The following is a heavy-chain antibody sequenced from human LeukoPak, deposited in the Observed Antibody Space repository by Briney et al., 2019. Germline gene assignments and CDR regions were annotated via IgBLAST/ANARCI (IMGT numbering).Heavy chain of an antibody. J-gene: IGHJ4*02. CDR3: ARDRYSGSYYFDY. CDR2: INPSSSTT. Sequence: ASVKVSCKASGYTFTSYGISWVRQAPGQGLEWMGIINPSSSTTNYAQKFQGRVTMTRDTSTSTVYMELSSLRSEDTAVYYCARDRYSGSYYFDYWGQGTLVTVSS. CDR1: GYTFTSYG. D-gene: IGHD1-26*01. V-gene: IGHV1-46*01.